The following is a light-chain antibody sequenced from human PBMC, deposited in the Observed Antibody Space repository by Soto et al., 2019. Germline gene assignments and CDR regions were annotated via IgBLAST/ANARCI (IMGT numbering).Light chain of an antibody. J-gene: IGLJ1*01. CDR3: CSYAGSSTYV. V-gene: IGLV2-23*01. CDR2: EGS. Sequence: QSLLTQPASVSGSPGQSITISCTGISSDVGSYNLVSWYQQHPGEAPKVMIYEGSKRPSGVSNRFSGSKSGNTASLTISGLQAEDEADYYCCSYAGSSTYVFGTGTKVTVL. CDR1: SSDVGSYNL.